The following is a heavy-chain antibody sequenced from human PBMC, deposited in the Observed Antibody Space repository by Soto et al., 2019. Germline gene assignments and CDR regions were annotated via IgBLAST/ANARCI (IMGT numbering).Heavy chain of an antibody. CDR1: GYAFTTSA. CDR2: INPATGGT. D-gene: IGHD3-10*01. Sequence: QVHLVQSGAEVQKPGASVRISCQASGYAFTTSAIHWVRQAPGQSLDWMGWINPATGGTKYSQNVRGRVTFALDTSATTAYMDLSSLTSHDTAVYYCARASGRSKLLPYYFDPWGQGTLVTVSS. CDR3: ARASGRSKLLPYYFDP. V-gene: IGHV1-3*01. J-gene: IGHJ5*02.